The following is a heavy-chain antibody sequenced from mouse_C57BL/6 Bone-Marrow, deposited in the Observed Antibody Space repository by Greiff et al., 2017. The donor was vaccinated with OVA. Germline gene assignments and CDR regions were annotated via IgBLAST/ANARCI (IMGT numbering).Heavy chain of an antibody. Sequence: QVQLKESGSELRSPGSSVKLSCKDFDSEVFPIAYMSWVRKKPGHGYEWIGGILPSIGRTYYGEMFEDKATLDADTLSNTAYLELNSLTSEDSAIYYCARNYVHYFDYWGQGTTLTVS. V-gene: IGHV15-2*01. CDR3: ARNYVHYFDY. CDR2: ILPSIGRT. CDR1: DSEVFPIAY. J-gene: IGHJ2*01. D-gene: IGHD1-1*01.